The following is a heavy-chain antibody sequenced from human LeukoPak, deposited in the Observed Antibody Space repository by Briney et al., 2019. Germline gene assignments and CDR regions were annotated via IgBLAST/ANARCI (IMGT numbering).Heavy chain of an antibody. D-gene: IGHD1-26*01. CDR3: ARDLSSEGATPDY. Sequence: GASVKVSCKASGYTFTSYAMHWVRQAPGQRLEWMGWINAGNGNTKYSQKFQGRVTITRDTSASTAYMELSSLRSEDTAVYYCARDLSSEGATPDYWGQGTLVTVSS. CDR2: INAGNGNT. CDR1: GYTFTSYA. J-gene: IGHJ4*02. V-gene: IGHV1-3*01.